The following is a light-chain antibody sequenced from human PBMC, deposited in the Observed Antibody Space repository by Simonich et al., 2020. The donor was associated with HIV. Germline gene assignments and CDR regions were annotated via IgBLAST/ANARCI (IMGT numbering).Light chain of an antibody. J-gene: IGKJ4*01. CDR3: QQYYSTPPIT. Sequence: DIVMTQFPDSLAVYLGERATINCKSSQGVLYNSNNKNYLAWYQQKPGQPPKLRIYWAATRESGVPDRFSGSGSGTDFTLTISSLQAEDVAVYYCQQYYSTPPITFGGGTKVEIK. CDR2: WAA. V-gene: IGKV4-1*01. CDR1: QGVLYNSNNKNY.